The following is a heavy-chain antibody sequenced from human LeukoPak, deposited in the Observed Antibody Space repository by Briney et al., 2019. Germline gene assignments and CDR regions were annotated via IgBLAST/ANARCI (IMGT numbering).Heavy chain of an antibody. J-gene: IGHJ4*02. CDR1: GYIFTDYY. CDR3: ARGGSRVTTINILDY. V-gene: IGHV1-18*04. CDR2: IRVYNGDT. D-gene: IGHD5-24*01. Sequence: ASVKVSCKASGYIFTDYYMHWVRQAPGQGLEWMGWIRVYNGDTNYAQKFKGRVTMTTDTSTNTAYMELRSLGSDDTAVYYCARGGSRVTTINILDYWGQGALATVSS.